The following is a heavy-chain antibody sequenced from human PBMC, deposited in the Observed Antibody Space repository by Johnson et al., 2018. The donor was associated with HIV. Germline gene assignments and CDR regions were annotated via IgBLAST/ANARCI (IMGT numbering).Heavy chain of an antibody. Sequence: QVQLVESGGGVVQPGRSLRLSCAASGFTFSSYALHWVRQAPGKGLDWVAIISYDGTNKYYADSVKGRFTISRDNSKNTLYLQMNSLRAEDTAMYYCARVSSIAALWDAFDIWGQGTMVTVSS. CDR1: GFTFSSYA. CDR2: ISYDGTNK. J-gene: IGHJ3*02. D-gene: IGHD6-6*01. V-gene: IGHV3-30-3*01. CDR3: ARVSSIAALWDAFDI.